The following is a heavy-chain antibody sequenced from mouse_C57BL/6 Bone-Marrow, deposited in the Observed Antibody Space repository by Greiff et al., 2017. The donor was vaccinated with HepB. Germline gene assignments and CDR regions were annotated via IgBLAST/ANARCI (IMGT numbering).Heavy chain of an antibody. CDR3: ARGNGAY. CDR2: IDPSDSYT. V-gene: IGHV1-59*01. CDR1: GYTFTSYW. J-gene: IGHJ3*01. Sequence: QVQLQQPGAELVRPGTSVKLSCKASGYTFTSYWMHWVKQRPGQGLEWIGVIDPSDSYTNYNQKFKGKATLTLDTSSSTAYMQLSSLTSEDSAVYYCARGNGAYWGQGTLVTVSA. D-gene: IGHD2-1*01.